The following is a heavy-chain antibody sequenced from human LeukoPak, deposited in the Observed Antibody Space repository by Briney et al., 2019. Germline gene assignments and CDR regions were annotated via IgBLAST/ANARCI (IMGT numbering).Heavy chain of an antibody. Sequence: PSGTLSLTCAVSSGPISSNNWWSWFRQSPEEGLAWIAEIYHSGSFNRNPSIKSRVTILVDKSKNQFSLNLTSVTAADTAVYYCARHGGVVRGEGSDAFDIWGQGTMVTVSS. CDR1: SGPISSNNW. J-gene: IGHJ3*02. CDR2: IYHSGSF. CDR3: ARHGGVVRGEGSDAFDI. V-gene: IGHV4-4*02. D-gene: IGHD3-10*01.